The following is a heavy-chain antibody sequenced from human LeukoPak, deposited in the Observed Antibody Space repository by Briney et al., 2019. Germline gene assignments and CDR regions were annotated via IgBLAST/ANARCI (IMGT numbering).Heavy chain of an antibody. CDR1: GCRFTSYW. J-gene: IGHJ3*02. V-gene: IGHV5-51*01. Sequence: GGALQISFKGSGCRFTSYWIGWGRRKPGKGVGWRGIIYPGESDTRYSPSFQGQVTISADKSISTAYLQWSSLKASDTAMYYCARVLCSSTSCGDAFDIWGQGTMVTVSS. CDR3: ARVLCSSTSCGDAFDI. D-gene: IGHD2-2*01. CDR2: IYPGESDT.